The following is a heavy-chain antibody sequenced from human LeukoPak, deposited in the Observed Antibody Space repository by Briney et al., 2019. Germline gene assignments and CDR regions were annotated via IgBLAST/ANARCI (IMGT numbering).Heavy chain of an antibody. V-gene: IGHV4-34*01. CDR2: INHSGST. J-gene: IGHJ2*01. Sequence: PSETLSLTCAVYGGSFSGYYWSWIRQPPGKGLEWIGKINHSGSTNYNPSLKSRVTISVDTSKNQFSLKLSSVTAADTAVYYCAGQLWYWYFDLWGRGTLVTVSS. CDR1: GGSFSGYY. CDR3: AGQLWYWYFDL. D-gene: IGHD5-18*01.